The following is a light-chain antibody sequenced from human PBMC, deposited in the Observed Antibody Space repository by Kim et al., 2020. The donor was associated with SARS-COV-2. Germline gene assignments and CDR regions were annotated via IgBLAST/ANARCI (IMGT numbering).Light chain of an antibody. CDR3: QSYDSRNRWV. CDR2: EDN. V-gene: IGLV6-57*03. J-gene: IGLJ3*02. Sequence: NFMLTQPHSVSESPGKTVTISCTRSSGSIASNYVQWYQQRPGSAPTTVIYEDNQRPSGVPDRFSGSIDSSSNSASLTISGLKTEDEADYYCQSYDSRNRWVFGGGTRLTVL. CDR1: SGSIASNY.